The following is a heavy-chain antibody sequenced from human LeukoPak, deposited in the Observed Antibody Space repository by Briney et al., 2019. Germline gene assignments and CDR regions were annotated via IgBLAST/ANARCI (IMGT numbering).Heavy chain of an antibody. J-gene: IGHJ4*02. CDR3: AISIGGDIVVVPAANFDY. CDR2: ISGSGGST. D-gene: IGHD2-2*01. CDR1: GFTFSSYT. V-gene: IGHV3-23*01. Sequence: GGSLRLSCAASGFTFSSYTMSWVRQAPGKGLEWVSAISGSGGSTYYAASVKGRFTISRDNSKNTLYLQMNSLRAEDTAVYYCAISIGGDIVVVPAANFDYWGQGTLVTVSS.